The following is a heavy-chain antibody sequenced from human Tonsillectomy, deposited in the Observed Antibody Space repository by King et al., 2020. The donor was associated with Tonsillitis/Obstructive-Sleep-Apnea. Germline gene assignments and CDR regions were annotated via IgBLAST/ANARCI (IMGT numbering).Heavy chain of an antibody. J-gene: IGHJ4*02. CDR2: INPNSDDT. D-gene: IGHD5-18*01. CDR3: ARELRGYSYGAYSYSLDY. V-gene: IGHV1-2*02. Sequence: QLVQSGAEVKKPGASVKIPCKASGYTFTGYYMHWVRQAPGQGLEWMGWINPNSDDTNYAQKFQGRVTMTRDTSISTAYMEVSRLRSDDTAVYYCARELRGYSYGAYSYSLDYGGQGTLVTVSP. CDR1: GYTFTGYY.